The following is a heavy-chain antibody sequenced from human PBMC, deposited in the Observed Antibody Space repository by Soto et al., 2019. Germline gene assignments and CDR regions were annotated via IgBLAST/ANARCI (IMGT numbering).Heavy chain of an antibody. CDR3: ARYPYTSYCSDGSCSYDAFDI. CDR1: GYSFTSYD. CDR2: MNPNSGNT. J-gene: IGHJ3*02. D-gene: IGHD2-15*01. V-gene: IGHV1-8*01. Sequence: QVQMVQSGAEVKKPGASVKVSCRASGYSFTSYDVNWVRQATGQGLEWMGWMNPNSGNTAVAQKFQGRVTMTRDTPISTAYMELSGLRSEDTAVYYCARYPYTSYCSDGSCSYDAFDIWGQGTVVTVSS.